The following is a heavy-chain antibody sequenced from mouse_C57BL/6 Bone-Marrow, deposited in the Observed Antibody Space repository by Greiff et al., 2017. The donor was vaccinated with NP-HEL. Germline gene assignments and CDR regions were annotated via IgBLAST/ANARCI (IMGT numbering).Heavy chain of an antibody. CDR3: ARRYYSNWNWYFDV. D-gene: IGHD2-5*01. Sequence: EVQLVESGGDLVKPGGSLKLSCAASGFTFSSYGMSWVRQTPDKRLEWVATISSGGSYTYYPDSVKGRFTISRDNAKNTLYLQMSSLKSEDTAMYYCARRYYSNWNWYFDVWGTGTTVTVSS. V-gene: IGHV5-6*01. CDR2: ISSGGSYT. CDR1: GFTFSSYG. J-gene: IGHJ1*03.